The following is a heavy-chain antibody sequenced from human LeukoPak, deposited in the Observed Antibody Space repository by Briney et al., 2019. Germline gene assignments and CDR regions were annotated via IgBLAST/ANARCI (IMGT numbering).Heavy chain of an antibody. CDR1: GFTFDDYG. V-gene: IGHV3-20*04. CDR2: INWDGGAT. D-gene: IGHD2-2*01. CDR3: ARRVPAANYVFDI. J-gene: IGHJ3*02. Sequence: GGSLRLSCAASGFTFDDYGINWVRQTPGKGLEWVSGINWDGGATGYADSVKGRFTISRDNAKNSLYLQMNTLRAEDTALYYCARRVPAANYVFDIWGQGTMVTVSS.